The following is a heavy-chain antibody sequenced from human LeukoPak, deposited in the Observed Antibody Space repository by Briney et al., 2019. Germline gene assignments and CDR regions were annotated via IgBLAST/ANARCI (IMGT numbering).Heavy chain of an antibody. CDR3: ARGSGRITIFGVVIDAFDI. CDR1: GYTFTGYY. D-gene: IGHD3-3*01. J-gene: IGHJ3*02. CDR2: INPNSGGT. V-gene: IGHV1-2*02. Sequence: ASVKVSCKASGYTFTGYYMHWVRQAPGQGREWMGWINPNSGGTNYAQKFQGRVTMTRDTSISTAYMELSRLRSDDTAVYYCARGSGRITIFGVVIDAFDIWGQGTMVTVSS.